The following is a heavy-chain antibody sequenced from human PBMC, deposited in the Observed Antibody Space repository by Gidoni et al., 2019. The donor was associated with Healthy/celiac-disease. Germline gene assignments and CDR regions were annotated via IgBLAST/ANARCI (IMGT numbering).Heavy chain of an antibody. D-gene: IGHD3-9*01. J-gene: IGHJ5*02. V-gene: IGHV3-21*01. CDR2: ISSSSSYI. CDR1: GFTFSSYS. CDR3: ARDLYDILTGMTDWFDP. Sequence: EVQLVESGGGLVKPGGSLRLSCAASGFTFSSYSMNWVRQAPGKGLEWVSSISSSSSYIYYADSVKGRFTISRDNAKNSLYLQMNSLRAEDTAVYYCARDLYDILTGMTDWFDPWGQGTLVTVSS.